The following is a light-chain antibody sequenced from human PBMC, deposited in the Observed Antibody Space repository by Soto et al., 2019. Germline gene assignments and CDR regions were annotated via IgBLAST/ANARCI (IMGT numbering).Light chain of an antibody. CDR3: QHYNDWPPLS. CDR1: QSVSSN. CDR2: GAS. Sequence: EIVVTQSPAILSMSPGERATLSCRASQSVSSNVAWYQQKPGQPPRLLIYGASTRATGIPARFSGSGSGTEFTLAISSLQSEDFAIYYCQHYNDWPPLSFGGGTKVEI. J-gene: IGKJ4*01. V-gene: IGKV3-15*01.